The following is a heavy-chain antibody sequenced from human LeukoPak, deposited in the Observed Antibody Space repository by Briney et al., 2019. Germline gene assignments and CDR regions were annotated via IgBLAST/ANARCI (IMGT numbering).Heavy chain of an antibody. CDR2: IHTYNGNT. CDR1: GYTFTSYG. D-gene: IGHD6-19*01. CDR3: ARVHNSGWFGYFEY. V-gene: IGHV1-18*01. Sequence: ASVKVSCKASGYTFTSYGIGWVRQAPGQGLEWMGWIHTYNGNTNYAQKFQGRVSMTTDTSTSTAYMNLRSLRFDDTAAYYCARVHNSGWFGYFEYWGQGTLVTVSS. J-gene: IGHJ4*02.